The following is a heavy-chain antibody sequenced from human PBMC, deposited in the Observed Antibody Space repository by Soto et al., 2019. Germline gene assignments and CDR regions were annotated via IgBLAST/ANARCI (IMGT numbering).Heavy chain of an antibody. CDR2: ISYDGSNK. D-gene: IGHD6-13*01. J-gene: IGHJ4*02. V-gene: IGHV3-30-3*01. CDR3: AREGAEARHFDY. CDR1: GFTFSSYA. Sequence: QVQLVESGGGVVQPGRALRLSCAASGFTFSSYAMHRVRQAPGKGLEWVAVISYDGSNKYYADSVMGRFTISRDNSKNTLYLQMNSLRAEDTAVYYCAREGAEARHFDYWGQGTLVTVSS.